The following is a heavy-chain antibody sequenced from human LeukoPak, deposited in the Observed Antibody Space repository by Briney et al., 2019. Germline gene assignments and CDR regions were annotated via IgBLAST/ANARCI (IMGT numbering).Heavy chain of an antibody. V-gene: IGHV3-21*01. CDR2: ISSSSSCI. D-gene: IGHD3-3*01. J-gene: IGHJ5*02. CDR3: ASEPYDFWSGYYRS. CDR1: GFTFSSYS. Sequence: GGSLRLSCAASGFTFSSYSMNWVRQAPGKGLEWVSSISSSSSCIYYADSVKGRFTISRDNAKNSLYLQMNSLRAEDTAVYYCASEPYDFWSGYYRSWGQGTLVTVSS.